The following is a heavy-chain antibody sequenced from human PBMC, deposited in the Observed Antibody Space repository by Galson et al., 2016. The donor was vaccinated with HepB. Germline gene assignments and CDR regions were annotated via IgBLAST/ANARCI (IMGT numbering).Heavy chain of an antibody. CDR1: GFTFSSYG. J-gene: IGHJ4*02. CDR3: AKDGRMYCSSASCHDHFHY. Sequence: SLRLSCAASGFTFSSYGMHWVRQAPGKGLEWVAFISYDGSNKKYADSAKGRFTISRDNSKKTLYLQMNSLRAEDTAVYYCAKDGRMYCSSASCHDHFHYWGQGTLVTVSS. CDR2: ISYDGSNK. V-gene: IGHV3-30*18. D-gene: IGHD2-2*01.